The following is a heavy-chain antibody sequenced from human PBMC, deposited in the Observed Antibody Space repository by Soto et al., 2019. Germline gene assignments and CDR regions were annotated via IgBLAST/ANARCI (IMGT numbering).Heavy chain of an antibody. J-gene: IGHJ6*02. CDR2: IIPIFGTA. Sequence: SVKGSCKAAGGTFSSYAISWVQQAPGQGLEWMGGIIPIFGTANYAQKFQGRVTITADKSTSTAYMELSSLRSDDTAIYYCARGDSTDCSNGVCSFFYNHDMDVWGQGTTVTVSS. V-gene: IGHV1-69*06. CDR1: GGTFSSYA. CDR3: ARGDSTDCSNGVCSFFYNHDMDV. D-gene: IGHD2-8*01.